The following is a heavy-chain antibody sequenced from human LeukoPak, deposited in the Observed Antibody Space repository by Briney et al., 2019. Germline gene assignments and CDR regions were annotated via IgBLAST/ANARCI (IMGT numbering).Heavy chain of an antibody. CDR2: IWSEGNNK. D-gene: IGHD4-23*01. CDR3: ARWGSGGPLDY. J-gene: IGHJ4*02. CDR1: GFTFSSYG. Sequence: GGSLRLSCAASGFTFSSYGMHWVRQAPDKGLEWVAVIWSEGNNKYYADSVKGRFTISRDNSKNTLHLQMNSLRDEDTAVYYCARWGSGGPLDYWGQGTLVTVSS. V-gene: IGHV3-33*04.